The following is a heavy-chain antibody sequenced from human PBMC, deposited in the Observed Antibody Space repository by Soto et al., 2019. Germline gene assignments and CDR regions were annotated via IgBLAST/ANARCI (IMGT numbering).Heavy chain of an antibody. V-gene: IGHV3-30*03. CDR2: ISYDGSNK. Sequence: PGGSLRLSCAASGFTFSSYGMHWVRQAPGKGLEWVAVISYDGSNKYYADSVKGRFTISRDNSKNTLYLQMNSLRAEDTAVYYCARGEICSGGSCYFGMSVRPSLNWFDPWGQGTLVTVSS. J-gene: IGHJ5*02. D-gene: IGHD2-15*01. CDR3: ARGEICSGGSCYFGMSVRPSLNWFDP. CDR1: GFTFSSYG.